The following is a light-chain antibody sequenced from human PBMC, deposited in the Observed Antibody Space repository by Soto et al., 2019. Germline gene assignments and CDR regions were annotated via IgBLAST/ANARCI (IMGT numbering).Light chain of an antibody. CDR1: QSVNSN. CDR3: QQYNNWPFT. CDR2: GAS. J-gene: IGKJ3*01. V-gene: IGKV3-15*01. Sequence: EIMMTPSPVTLSVSPVERATLSCRASQSVNSNLAWYQQTPGQAPRLLIYGASTRATGIPASFIGNGSGTEFTLTASSLQPEDFAVYYCQQYNNWPFTFGPGTKVDIK.